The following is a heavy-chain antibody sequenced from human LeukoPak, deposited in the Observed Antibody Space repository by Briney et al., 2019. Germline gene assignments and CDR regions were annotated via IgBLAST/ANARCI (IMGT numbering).Heavy chain of an antibody. CDR1: GFTFSSYG. CDR2: ISYDGSNK. D-gene: IGHD6-13*01. V-gene: IGHV3-30*18. J-gene: IGHJ4*02. Sequence: GGSLRLSCAASGFTFSSYGMHWVRQAPGKGLEWVAVISYDGSNKYYADSVKGRFTISRDNSKNTLYLQMNSLRAEDTAVYYCAKDDRGQQQLAYWGQGTLVTVSS. CDR3: AKDDRGQQQLAY.